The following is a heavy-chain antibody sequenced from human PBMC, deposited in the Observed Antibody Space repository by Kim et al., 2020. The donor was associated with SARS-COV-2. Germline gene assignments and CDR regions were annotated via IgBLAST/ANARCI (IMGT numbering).Heavy chain of an antibody. CDR1: GFTFSSYA. Sequence: GGSLRLSCAASGFTFSSYAMHWVRQAPGKGLEWVAVISYDGSNKYYADSVKGRFTISRDNSKNTLYLQMNSLRAEDTAVYYCARDEDYWGEGTLGAAS. J-gene: IGHJ4*02. CDR3: ARDEDY. CDR2: ISYDGSNK. V-gene: IGHV3-30*04.